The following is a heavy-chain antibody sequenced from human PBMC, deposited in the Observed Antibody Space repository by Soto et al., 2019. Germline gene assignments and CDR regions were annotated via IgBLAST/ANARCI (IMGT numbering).Heavy chain of an antibody. CDR1: GFTFSDYY. J-gene: IGHJ4*01. CDR3: VRVKITSARYKSPDY. D-gene: IGHD1-20*01. V-gene: IGHV3-72*01. CDR2: IRNKANSYAT. Sequence: SLRLSCEASGFTFSDYYMDWVRQAPGKGLEWVGRIRNKANSYATHHGASVQGRFIVSRDDSMNSLYLQTNSLKTEDTAVYYCVRVKITSARYKSPDYWGNGLLVTVSS.